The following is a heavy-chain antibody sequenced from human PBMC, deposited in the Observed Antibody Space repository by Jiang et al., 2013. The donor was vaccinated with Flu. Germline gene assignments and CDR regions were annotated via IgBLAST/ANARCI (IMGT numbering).Heavy chain of an antibody. CDR1: VPPSAVVTT. Sequence: ETRPSPALSLVPPSAVVTTGAGSGSPQGRGWSGLGRIHHSGTTYYNPSLKSRVSMSVDTSKNQFSLNLSSLTAADTALYYCARGRGGTPGAFDIWGQGTMVTVSS. V-gene: IGHV4-38-2*01. CDR3: ARGRGGTPGAFDI. J-gene: IGHJ3*02. D-gene: IGHD3-10*01. CDR2: IHHSGTT.